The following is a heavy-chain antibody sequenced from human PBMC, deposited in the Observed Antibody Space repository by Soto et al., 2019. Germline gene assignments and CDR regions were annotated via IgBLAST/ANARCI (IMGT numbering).Heavy chain of an antibody. CDR2: IIPIFGTA. D-gene: IGHD2-2*01. CDR1: GGTFSSYA. Sequence: SVKVSCKASGGTFSSYAISWVRQAPGQGLEWMGGIIPIFGTANYAQKFQGRVTITADESTSTAYMELSSLRSEDTAVYYCARNRYCSSTSCSVYYYYYYGMDVWGQGTTVTVSS. V-gene: IGHV1-69*13. J-gene: IGHJ6*02. CDR3: ARNRYCSSTSCSVYYYYYYGMDV.